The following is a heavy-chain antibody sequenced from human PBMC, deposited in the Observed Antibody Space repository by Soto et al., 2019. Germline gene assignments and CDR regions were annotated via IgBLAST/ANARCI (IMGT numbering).Heavy chain of an antibody. CDR3: ATRTTTAPY. V-gene: IGHV3-66*01. J-gene: IGHJ4*02. CDR1: GFAVSDNY. D-gene: IGHD4-17*01. Sequence: EAHLVGSRGGLVQPGGSLRLSCAASGFAVSDNYLSWVRQAPGKGLEWVSLIYSGGDTDYADSVRGRFTISRDNSKNTLYLQMNSLNAEDTAVYYCATRTTTAPYWGQGALVNVSS. CDR2: IYSGGDT.